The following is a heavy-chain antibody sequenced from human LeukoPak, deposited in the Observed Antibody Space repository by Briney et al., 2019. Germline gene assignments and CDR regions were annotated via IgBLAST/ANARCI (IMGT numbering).Heavy chain of an antibody. D-gene: IGHD5-18*01. CDR1: GGSFSGYY. V-gene: IGHV4-30-2*01. CDR2: IYHSGST. J-gene: IGHJ4*02. Sequence: SETLSLTCAVYGGSFSGYYWSWIRQPPGKGLEWIGYIYHSGSTYYNPSLKSRVTISVDRSKNQFSLKLSFVTAADTAVYYCARTGYSYGHFDYWGQGTLVTVSS. CDR3: ARTGYSYGHFDY.